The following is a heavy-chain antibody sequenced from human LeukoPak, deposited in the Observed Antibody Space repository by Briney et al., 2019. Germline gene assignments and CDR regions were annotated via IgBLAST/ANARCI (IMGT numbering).Heavy chain of an antibody. CDR1: GFTFSSYA. V-gene: IGHV3-30-3*01. Sequence: GGSLRLSCAASGFTFSSYAMHWVRQAPGKGLEWVAVISYDGSNKYHADSVKGRFTVSRDNSKNTLYLQMNSLRAEDTAVYYCATRGYCSGTSCYAPQPWGQGTLVTVSS. J-gene: IGHJ5*02. D-gene: IGHD2-2*01. CDR2: ISYDGSNK. CDR3: ATRGYCSGTSCYAPQP.